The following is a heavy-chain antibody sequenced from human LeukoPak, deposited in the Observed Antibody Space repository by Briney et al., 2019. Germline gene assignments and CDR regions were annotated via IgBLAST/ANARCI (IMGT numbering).Heavy chain of an antibody. CDR2: INQDDSKI. CDR1: GFTFNKYW. Sequence: GGSLPLTCAASGFTFNKYWLTWVRQAPGKGLEWVANINQDDSKIYYLESVEGRFTITRDNAKNSLHLQMNSLRAEDTAVYYCARGYYYSGSYYLSFFDCWGQGSLVSVSS. D-gene: IGHD3-10*01. CDR3: ARGYYYSGSYYLSFFDC. J-gene: IGHJ4*02. V-gene: IGHV3-7*01.